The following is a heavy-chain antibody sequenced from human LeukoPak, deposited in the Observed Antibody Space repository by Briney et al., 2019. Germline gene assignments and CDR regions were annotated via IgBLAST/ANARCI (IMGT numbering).Heavy chain of an antibody. Sequence: GGSLRLSCAAPGFTFSSYEMNWVRQAPGKGLEWVSYISSSGSTIYYADSVKGRFTISRDNAKNSLYLQMNSLRAEDTAVYYCARDPHSDYGDYDWFDPWGQGTLVTVSS. CDR1: GFTFSSYE. CDR2: ISSSGSTI. CDR3: ARDPHSDYGDYDWFDP. D-gene: IGHD4-17*01. V-gene: IGHV3-48*03. J-gene: IGHJ5*02.